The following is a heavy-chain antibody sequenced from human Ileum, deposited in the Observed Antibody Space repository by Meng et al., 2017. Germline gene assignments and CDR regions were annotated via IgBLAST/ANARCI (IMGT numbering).Heavy chain of an antibody. CDR2: ISPGADFI. Sequence: GESLKISCAVSGFTFSDYEFNWVRQAPGKGLEWLAYISPGADFIYYADSVKGRFTISRDNAKRSLFLQIDSLRAEDSAVYYCAREVGVKSNWLFDSWGPGTLVTVSS. J-gene: IGHJ4*02. V-gene: IGHV3-48*03. CDR1: GFTFSDYE. CDR3: AREVGVKSNWLFDS. D-gene: IGHD2-8*01.